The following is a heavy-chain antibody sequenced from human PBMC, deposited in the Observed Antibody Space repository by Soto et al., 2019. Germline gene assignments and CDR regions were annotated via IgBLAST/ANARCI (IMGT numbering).Heavy chain of an antibody. CDR1: GYSFTSYA. Sequence: ASVTVSWKASGYSFTSYAMHWVRQAPGQRLEWMGWINAGNGNTKYSQKFQGRVTITRDTSASTAYMELSSLRSEDTAVYYCARMGVVPAAIRYYYYGMDVWGQGTTVTVSS. CDR3: ARMGVVPAAIRYYYYGMDV. D-gene: IGHD2-2*02. V-gene: IGHV1-3*01. J-gene: IGHJ6*02. CDR2: INAGNGNT.